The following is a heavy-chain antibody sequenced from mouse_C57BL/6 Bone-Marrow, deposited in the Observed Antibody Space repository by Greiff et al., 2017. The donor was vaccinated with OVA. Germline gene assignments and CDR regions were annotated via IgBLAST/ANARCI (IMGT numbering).Heavy chain of an antibody. D-gene: IGHD1-1*01. CDR3: ARGVFITPWYFDV. V-gene: IGHV1-19*01. Sequence: EVQLQQSGPVLVKPGASVKMSCKASGYTFTDYYMNWVKQSHGKSLEWIGVINPYNGGTSYNQKFKGKATLTVDKSSSTAYMELNSLTSEDSAVYYCARGVFITPWYFDVWGTGTTVTVSS. CDR2: INPYNGGT. J-gene: IGHJ1*03. CDR1: GYTFTDYY.